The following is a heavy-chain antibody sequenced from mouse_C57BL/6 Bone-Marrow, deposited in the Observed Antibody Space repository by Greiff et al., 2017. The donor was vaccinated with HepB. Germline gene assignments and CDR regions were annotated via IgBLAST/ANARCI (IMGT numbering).Heavy chain of an antibody. J-gene: IGHJ2*01. CDR1: GYTFTSYW. CDR2: IHPNSGST. Sequence: QVQLQQPGAELVKPGASVKLSCKASGYTFTSYWMHWVKQRPGQGLEWIGMIHPNSGSTNYNEKFKSKATLTVDKSSSTAYMQLSSLTSEDSAVYYCEPSYYGSRGGYWGQGTTLTVSS. V-gene: IGHV1-64*01. D-gene: IGHD1-1*01. CDR3: EPSYYGSRGGY.